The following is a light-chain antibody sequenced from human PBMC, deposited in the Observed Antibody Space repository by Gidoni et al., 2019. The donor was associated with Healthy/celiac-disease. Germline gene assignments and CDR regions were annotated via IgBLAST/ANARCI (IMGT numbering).Light chain of an antibody. Sequence: DIQMTQSPSSLSASVGDRVTITCRASQGISNYLAWYQQKPGKVPKLLIYAASTLHSGVPSRCSGSGSGKVFTLTISSLHPEDVATYYCQKYNSAPLTFGPXTKVDIK. V-gene: IGKV1-27*01. J-gene: IGKJ3*01. CDR1: QGISNY. CDR2: AAS. CDR3: QKYNSAPLT.